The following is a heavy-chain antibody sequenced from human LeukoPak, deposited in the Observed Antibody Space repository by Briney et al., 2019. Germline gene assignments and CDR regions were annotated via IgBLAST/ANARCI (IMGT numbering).Heavy chain of an antibody. J-gene: IGHJ4*02. CDR3: AKAPLVLRVY. CDR1: GFSISSYI. CDR2: ISYDGSNK. V-gene: IGHV3-30-3*01. Sequence: GGSLRLSCAASGFSISSYIRHWVRQAPGKGLEWVAVISYDGSNKYYADSMKGRFTISRDNSKNTLYLQMNSLRAEDTAIYYCAKAPLVLRVYWGQGTLVTVSS. D-gene: IGHD3-10*01.